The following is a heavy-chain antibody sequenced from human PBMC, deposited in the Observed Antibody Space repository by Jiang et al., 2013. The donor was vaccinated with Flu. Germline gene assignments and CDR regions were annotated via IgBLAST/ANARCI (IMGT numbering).Heavy chain of an antibody. Sequence: GPGLVKPSETLSLTCTVSGGSISGSFYYWGWIRQPPGKGLEWIGSTYYSGTTYYNPSLKSRVTMSVDTSQNQFSLKLSSVTAADTAVYFCARGASRYSYGRDHFDCWGQGTLVTVSS. CDR3: ARGASRYSYGRDHFDC. D-gene: IGHD1-26*01. CDR2: TYYSGTT. CDR1: GGSISGSFYY. J-gene: IGHJ4*02. V-gene: IGHV4-39*01.